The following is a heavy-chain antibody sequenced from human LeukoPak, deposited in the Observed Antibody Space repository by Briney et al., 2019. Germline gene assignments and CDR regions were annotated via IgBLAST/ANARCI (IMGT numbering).Heavy chain of an antibody. CDR1: GITFSSYA. D-gene: IGHD6-25*01. Sequence: GRSLRLSCAASGITFSSYAMHWVRQAPGKGLEWVAVISYDGSNKYYADSVKGRFTISRDNSKNTLYLQMNSLRAEDTAVYYCARDSYSSGYDAFDIWGQGTMVTVSS. V-gene: IGHV3-30-3*01. J-gene: IGHJ3*02. CDR3: ARDSYSSGYDAFDI. CDR2: ISYDGSNK.